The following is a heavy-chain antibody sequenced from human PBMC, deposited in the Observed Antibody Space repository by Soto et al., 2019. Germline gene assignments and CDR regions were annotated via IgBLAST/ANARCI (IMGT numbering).Heavy chain of an antibody. D-gene: IGHD6-19*01. V-gene: IGHV3-72*01. Sequence: EVPLVESGGGLVQPGGSLRLSFAASGLIFSDYHMDWVRQAPGKGLEWVGRIRRQANSYTTDYAAAVKGRFTISRGDSKNSLYVQMSSLKTEDTAVYYCAMVGGWSGGSNDMDVWGQGTTVTVSS. CDR3: AMVGGWSGGSNDMDV. CDR1: GLIFSDYH. CDR2: IRRQANSYTT. J-gene: IGHJ6*02.